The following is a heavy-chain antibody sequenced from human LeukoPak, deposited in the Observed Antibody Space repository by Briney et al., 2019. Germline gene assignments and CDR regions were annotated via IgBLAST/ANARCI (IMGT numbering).Heavy chain of an antibody. V-gene: IGHV1-2*02. CDR2: INPNSGAT. CDR3: ARDVSGYNYGFDY. Sequence: ASVKVSCKASGYTFTGYYMHWVRQALGQGLEWMGWINPNSGATSYAQKFQGRVTMTRDTSISTAYMQLSRLRSDDTAVYFCARDVSGYNYGFDYWGQGTLVTVSS. D-gene: IGHD5-18*01. J-gene: IGHJ4*02. CDR1: GYTFTGYY.